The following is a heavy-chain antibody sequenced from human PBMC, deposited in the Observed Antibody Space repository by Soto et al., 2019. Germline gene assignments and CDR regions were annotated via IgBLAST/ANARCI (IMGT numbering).Heavy chain of an antibody. CDR2: ISGSGGST. Sequence: PGGSLRLSCAASGFTFSSYAMSWVRQAPGKGLEWVSAISGSGGSTYYADSVKGRFTISRDNSKNTLYLQMNSLRAEDTAVYYCAKGSPDVAIFGVVINSNWFDPWGQGTLVTVSS. CDR3: AKGSPDVAIFGVVINSNWFDP. CDR1: GFTFSSYA. V-gene: IGHV3-23*01. J-gene: IGHJ5*02. D-gene: IGHD3-3*01.